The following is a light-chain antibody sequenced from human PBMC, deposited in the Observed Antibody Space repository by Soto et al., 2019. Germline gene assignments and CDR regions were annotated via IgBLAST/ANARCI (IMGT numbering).Light chain of an antibody. V-gene: IGKV3-20*01. J-gene: IGKJ5*01. CDR2: SAS. CDR3: QQYGGTFLT. CDR1: QSVDSTY. Sequence: EIVLTPSPGTLSLSPGERATLFCRASQSVDSTYLAWYQQKPGQAPRLLIYSASSRATGVPDRFSGSGSGTDFTLTISRLEPEDFAVYYCQQYGGTFLTFGQGTRLEIK.